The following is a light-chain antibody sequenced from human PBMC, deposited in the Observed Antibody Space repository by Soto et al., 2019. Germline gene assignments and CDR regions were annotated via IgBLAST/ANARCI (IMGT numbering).Light chain of an antibody. CDR1: SSNIGSNT. Sequence: QSVLTQPPSAPGTPGQRVTISCSGSSSNIGSNTVNWYQQLPGTAPKLLIYSNNQRPSGVPDRFSGSKSGTSASLAISGLQSEDEADYYCAAWDDSLNGLFGGGTKVTVL. V-gene: IGLV1-44*01. CDR2: SNN. CDR3: AAWDDSLNGL. J-gene: IGLJ2*01.